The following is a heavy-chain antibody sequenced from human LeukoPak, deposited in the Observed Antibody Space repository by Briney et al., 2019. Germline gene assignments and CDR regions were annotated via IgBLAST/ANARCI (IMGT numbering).Heavy chain of an antibody. D-gene: IGHD3-10*01. CDR2: IYPTGTT. Sequence: SETLSLTCTVSGGSINSYYWGWVRQPAGKGLEWIGRIYPTGTTNYSPSFKSRLTMSLDTSKNQFSLKLRSVTAADTAVYYCGRLGYTASYYFVDYWSQGTLVTVSS. CDR3: GRLGYTASYYFVDY. J-gene: IGHJ4*02. V-gene: IGHV4-4*07. CDR1: GGSINSYY.